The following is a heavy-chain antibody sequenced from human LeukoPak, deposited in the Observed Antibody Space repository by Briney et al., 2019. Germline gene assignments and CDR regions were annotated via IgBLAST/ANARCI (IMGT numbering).Heavy chain of an antibody. CDR1: KFTFSSFE. D-gene: IGHD1-26*01. CDR3: ARAGWELLPYFDY. J-gene: IGHJ4*02. CDR2: IKQDGSEK. Sequence: GGSLRLSCAASKFTFSSFEINWVRQAPGKGLEWVANIKQDGSEKYYVDSVKGRFTISRDNAKNSLYLQMNSLRAEDTAVYYCARAGWELLPYFDYWGQGTLVTVSS. V-gene: IGHV3-7*01.